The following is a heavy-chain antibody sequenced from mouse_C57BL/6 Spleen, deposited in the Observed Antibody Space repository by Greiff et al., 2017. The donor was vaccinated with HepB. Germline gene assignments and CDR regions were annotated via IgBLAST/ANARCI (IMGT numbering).Heavy chain of an antibody. D-gene: IGHD3-2*02. CDR2: IYPGDGDT. CDR1: GYAFSSYW. CDR3: ARGAQGDY. Sequence: VKVVESGAELVKPGASVKISCKASGYAFSSYWMNWVKQRPGKGLEWIGQIYPGDGDTNYNGKFKGKATLTADKSSSTAYMQLSSLTAEDSAVYFCARGAQGDYWGQGTTLTVSS. V-gene: IGHV1-80*01. J-gene: IGHJ2*01.